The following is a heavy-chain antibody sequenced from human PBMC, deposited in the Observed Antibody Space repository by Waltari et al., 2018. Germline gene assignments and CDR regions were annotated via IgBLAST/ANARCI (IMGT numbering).Heavy chain of an antibody. J-gene: IGHJ4*02. CDR3: ARDRGRGIYLDA. V-gene: IGHV4-4*02. Sequence: GCGGGKQAPGKGLGVVGKGQGSWRTNYNPSCAGRVTVSIDTSNNKWSLEVPSATAADTAMYYCARDRGRGIYLDAWGQGILVTVSP. CDR2: GQGSWRT. D-gene: IGHD2-15*01. CDR1: G.